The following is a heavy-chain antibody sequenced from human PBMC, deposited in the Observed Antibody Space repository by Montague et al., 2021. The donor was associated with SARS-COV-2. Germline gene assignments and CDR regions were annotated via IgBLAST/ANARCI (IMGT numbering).Heavy chain of an antibody. Sequence: SETLSLTCTVSGGSLSGHHWSWICQPPGKGLEWIGYIFHSGNTNYYHSPKSRVTISVDTSKNQFSLRLTSASAADTAVYYCARLNWDNDSVFDSWGQGAVVAVSS. V-gene: IGHV4-59*11. CDR3: ARLNWDNDSVFDS. J-gene: IGHJ4*02. D-gene: IGHD1/OR15-1a*01. CDR1: GGSLSGHH. CDR2: IFHSGNT.